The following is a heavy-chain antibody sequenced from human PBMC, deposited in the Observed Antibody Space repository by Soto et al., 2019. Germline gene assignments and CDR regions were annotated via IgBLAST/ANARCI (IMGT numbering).Heavy chain of an antibody. D-gene: IGHD6-13*01. Sequence: QVQLVQSGAEVKKPGSSVKVSCKASGGTFSSYAISWVRQAPGQGLEWMGGIIPIFGTANYVQKFQGRVTITADESTSTAYMELSSLRSEDTAVYYCARGDSSSWEYYYYYGMDVWGQGTTVTVSS. CDR2: IIPIFGTA. J-gene: IGHJ6*02. CDR1: GGTFSSYA. CDR3: ARGDSSSWEYYYYYGMDV. V-gene: IGHV1-69*01.